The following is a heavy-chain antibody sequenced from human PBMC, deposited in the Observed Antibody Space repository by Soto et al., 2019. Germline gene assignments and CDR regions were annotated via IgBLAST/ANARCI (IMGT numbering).Heavy chain of an antibody. D-gene: IGHD2-15*01. V-gene: IGHV4-59*01. Sequence: PSETLSLTCTVSGGSISSYYWSWIRQPPGKGLEWIGYIYYSGSTNYNPSLKSRVTISVDTSKNQFSLKLRSVTAADTAVYYCARMTVVVVAATRYNWFDPWGQGTLVTVSS. J-gene: IGHJ5*02. CDR3: ARMTVVVVAATRYNWFDP. CDR1: GGSISSYY. CDR2: IYYSGST.